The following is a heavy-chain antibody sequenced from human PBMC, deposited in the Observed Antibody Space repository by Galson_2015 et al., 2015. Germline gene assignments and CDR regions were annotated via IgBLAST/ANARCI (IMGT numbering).Heavy chain of an antibody. Sequence: PALVKPTQTLTLTCTFSGFSLRTTGVGVGWIRQPPGKALECLALIYWNDDKRYSPSLKTRLTITKDTSKNQVVLAMTNMDPVDTATYYCAHNVIAAPVHGAFDIWGQGTMVTVSS. CDR3: AHNVIAAPVHGAFDI. CDR2: IYWNDDK. J-gene: IGHJ3*02. CDR1: GFSLRTTGVG. D-gene: IGHD6-13*01. V-gene: IGHV2-5*01.